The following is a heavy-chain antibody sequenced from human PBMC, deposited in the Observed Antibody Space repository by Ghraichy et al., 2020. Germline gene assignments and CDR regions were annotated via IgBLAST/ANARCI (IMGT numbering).Heavy chain of an antibody. CDR2: INHSGST. J-gene: IGHJ3*02. CDR3: ARGELGQTAMVMFVAFDI. CDR1: GGSFSGYY. V-gene: IGHV4-34*01. D-gene: IGHD5-18*01. Sequence: SETLSLTCAVYGGSFSGYYWSWIRQPPGKGLEWIGEINHSGSTNYNPSLKSRVTISVDTSKNQFSLKLSPVTAADTAVYYCARGELGQTAMVMFVAFDIWGQGTMVTVSS.